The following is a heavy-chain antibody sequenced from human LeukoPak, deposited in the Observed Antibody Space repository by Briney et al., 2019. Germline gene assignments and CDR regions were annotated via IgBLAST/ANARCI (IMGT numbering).Heavy chain of an antibody. CDR1: GYTFTSYG. Sequence: ASVKVSCKASGYTFTSYGISWVRQAPGQGLEWMGWISAYNGNTNYAQKLQGRVTMTTDTSTSTAYMELRSLRSDDTAVYYCARDEIAGRDGNWGWTVDYWGQGTLVTVSS. CDR3: ARDEIAGRDGNWGWTVDY. CDR2: ISAYNGNT. V-gene: IGHV1-18*01. D-gene: IGHD7-27*01. J-gene: IGHJ4*02.